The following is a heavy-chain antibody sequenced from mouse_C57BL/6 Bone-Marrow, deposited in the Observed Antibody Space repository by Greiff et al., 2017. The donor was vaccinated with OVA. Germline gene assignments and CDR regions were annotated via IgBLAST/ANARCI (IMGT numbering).Heavy chain of an antibody. CDR3: ASSYYYGSSPWFAY. D-gene: IGHD1-1*01. Sequence: EASGIDFSRYWMSWVRRAPGKGLEWIGEINPDSSTINYAPSLKDKFIISRDNAKNTLYLQMSKVRSEDTALYYCASSYYYGSSPWFAYWGQGTLVTVSA. J-gene: IGHJ3*01. CDR2: INPDSSTI. CDR1: GIDFSRYW. V-gene: IGHV4-1*01.